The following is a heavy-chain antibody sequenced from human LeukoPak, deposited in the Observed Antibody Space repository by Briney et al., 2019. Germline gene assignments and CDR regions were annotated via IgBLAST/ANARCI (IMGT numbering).Heavy chain of an antibody. J-gene: IGHJ4*02. V-gene: IGHV1-18*01. Sequence: ASVKVSCKASGYRFTNYGISWVRQAPGQGLQWMGWISTYNTNTNYAQKLQGRVTMTTDTSTSTAYMELRSLRSDDKAVYYCARDESSGSYGPNLDYWGQGTLVTVSS. CDR1: GYRFTNYG. D-gene: IGHD1-26*01. CDR2: ISTYNTNT. CDR3: ARDESSGSYGPNLDY.